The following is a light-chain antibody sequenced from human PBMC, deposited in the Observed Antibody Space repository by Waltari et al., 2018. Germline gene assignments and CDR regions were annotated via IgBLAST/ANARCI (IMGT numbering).Light chain of an antibody. Sequence: DIVMTQSPDSLAVSLGERATINCKSSQSVLYSSNNKKYLAWYQQKPGQPPKLLIYWASTRESGFPDRFSGSGSGTDFTLSISSLQAEDVAVYDCQQYYTSPYTFGQGTKLEIK. CDR1: QSVLYSSNNKKY. CDR2: WAS. CDR3: QQYYTSPYT. V-gene: IGKV4-1*01. J-gene: IGKJ2*01.